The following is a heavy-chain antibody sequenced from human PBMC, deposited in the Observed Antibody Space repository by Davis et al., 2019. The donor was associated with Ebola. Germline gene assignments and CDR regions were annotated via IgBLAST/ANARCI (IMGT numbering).Heavy chain of an antibody. J-gene: IGHJ4*02. V-gene: IGHV4-34*01. CDR1: GGSFSGYY. D-gene: IGHD1-26*01. Sequence: MPSETLSLTCAVYGGSFSGYYWSWIRQPPGKGLEWIGEINHSGSTNYNPSLKSRVTISVDTSKNQFSLKLSSVTAADTAVYYCAKGRHVLLAFDYWGQGTLVTVSS. CDR2: INHSGST. CDR3: AKGRHVLLAFDY.